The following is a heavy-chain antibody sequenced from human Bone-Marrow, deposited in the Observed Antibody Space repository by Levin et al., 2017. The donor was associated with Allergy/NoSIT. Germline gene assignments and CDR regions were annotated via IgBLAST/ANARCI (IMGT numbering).Heavy chain of an antibody. J-gene: IGHJ4*02. Sequence: GESLKISCAASGFSFTKVWMTWVRQAPGKGLEWVGRIKSETDGGTIDYAAPVKGRFTISRDESRSTLYLQMKSLKTEDTAVYYCTTEVRARSIRDDYGGQGTLVTVSS. CDR3: TTEVRARSIRDDY. CDR1: GFSFTKVW. D-gene: IGHD2-21*01. V-gene: IGHV3-15*01. CDR2: IKSETDGGTI.